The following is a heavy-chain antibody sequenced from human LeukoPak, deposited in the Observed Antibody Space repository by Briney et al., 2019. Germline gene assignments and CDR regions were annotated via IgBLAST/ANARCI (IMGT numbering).Heavy chain of an antibody. J-gene: IGHJ4*02. Sequence: GVLRLSCAASGFTFSSYAMSWVRQAPGKGLEWVSAISGSGGSTYYADSVKGRFTISRDNSKNTLYLQMNSLRAEDTAVYYCAKSSYSSGPHDYWGQGTQVTVSS. V-gene: IGHV3-23*01. D-gene: IGHD6-19*01. CDR2: ISGSGGST. CDR3: AKSSYSSGPHDY. CDR1: GFTFSSYA.